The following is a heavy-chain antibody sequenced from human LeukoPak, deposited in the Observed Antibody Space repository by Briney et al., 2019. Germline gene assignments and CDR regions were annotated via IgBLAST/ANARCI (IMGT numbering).Heavy chain of an antibody. CDR2: ISSSGSTI. Sequence: GGSLRLSCAASGFTFSDYYMTWIRQAPGKGLEWVSYISSSGSTIYYADSVKGRFTISRDNSKNTSYLQMSSLRAEDTAVYYCAKDEGPSVDGDYFDCWGQGTLVTVSS. D-gene: IGHD3-10*01. CDR3: AKDEGPSVDGDYFDC. V-gene: IGHV3-11*01. J-gene: IGHJ4*02. CDR1: GFTFSDYY.